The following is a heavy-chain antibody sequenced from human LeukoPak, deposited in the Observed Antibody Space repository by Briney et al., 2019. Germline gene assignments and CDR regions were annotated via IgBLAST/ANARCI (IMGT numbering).Heavy chain of an antibody. Sequence: GGSLRLSCAASGFTFSRYSMNWVRQAPGKGLEWVSSISSNSSYIYYADSVKGRFTISRDNAKNSLYLQMNSLRAEDTAVYYCASGLGDDSSGYYFYYYYMDVWGKGTTVTVSS. J-gene: IGHJ6*03. CDR2: ISSNSSYI. D-gene: IGHD3-22*01. V-gene: IGHV3-21*01. CDR1: GFTFSRYS. CDR3: ASGLGDDSSGYYFYYYYMDV.